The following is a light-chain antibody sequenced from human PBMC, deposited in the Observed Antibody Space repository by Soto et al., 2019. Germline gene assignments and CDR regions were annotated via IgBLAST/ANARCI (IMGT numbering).Light chain of an antibody. J-gene: IGLJ3*02. Sequence: QSVLTQPPSASGTPGQGVTISCSGSSSDIGSNTVNWYQQLPGTAPKLLVYFNNQRPSGVPDRFSGSKSGTSASLAISGLQSEDEAQYYCAAWDASLNGPVFGGGTKLTVL. CDR3: AAWDASLNGPV. CDR1: SSDIGSNT. CDR2: FNN. V-gene: IGLV1-44*01.